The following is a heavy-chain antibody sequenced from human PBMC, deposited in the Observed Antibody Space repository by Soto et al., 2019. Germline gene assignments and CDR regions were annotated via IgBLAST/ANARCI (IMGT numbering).Heavy chain of an antibody. J-gene: IGHJ4*02. Sequence: GGSLRLSCAASGFTFSNAWMNWVCQAPGKGLEWVGRIKSKTDGGTTDYAAPVKGRFTISRDDSKNTLYLQMNSLKTEDTAVYYCTTDYMIVVVAYYFDYWGQGTLVTVSS. CDR2: IKSKTDGGTT. D-gene: IGHD3-22*01. CDR3: TTDYMIVVVAYYFDY. CDR1: GFTFSNAW. V-gene: IGHV3-15*07.